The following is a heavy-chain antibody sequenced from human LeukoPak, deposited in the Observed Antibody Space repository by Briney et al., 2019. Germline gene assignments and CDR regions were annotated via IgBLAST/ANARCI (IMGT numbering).Heavy chain of an antibody. V-gene: IGHV1-18*01. Sequence: GASVKVSCKASGYTFTSYGISWVRQAPGQGLEWMGWISAYNGNTNYAQKLQGRVTMTTDTSTSTAYMELRSLRSDDTAVYYCASRCSSTSCPDLDASDIWGQGTMVTVSS. CDR2: ISAYNGNT. J-gene: IGHJ3*02. CDR1: GYTFTSYG. D-gene: IGHD2-2*01. CDR3: ASRCSSTSCPDLDASDI.